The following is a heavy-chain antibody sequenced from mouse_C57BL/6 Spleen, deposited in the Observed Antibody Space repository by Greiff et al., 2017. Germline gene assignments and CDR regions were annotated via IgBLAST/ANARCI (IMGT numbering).Heavy chain of an antibody. J-gene: IGHJ2*01. CDR2: IDPSDSET. CDR3: ARRYYDYDVGYFDY. V-gene: IGHV1-52*01. Sequence: QVQLQQPGAELVRPGSSVKLSCKASGYTFTRYWMHWVKQRPIQGLEWIGNIDPSDSETHYNQKFKDKATLTVDKSSSTAYMQLSSLTSEDSAVYYCARRYYDYDVGYFDYWGQGTTLTVSS. CDR1: GYTFTRYW. D-gene: IGHD2-4*01.